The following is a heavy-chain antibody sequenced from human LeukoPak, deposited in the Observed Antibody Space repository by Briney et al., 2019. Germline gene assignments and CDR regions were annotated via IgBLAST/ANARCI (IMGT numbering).Heavy chain of an antibody. CDR1: GYTLTELS. J-gene: IGHJ4*02. Sequence: GASVKVSCKVSGYTLTELSMHWVRQAPGKGLEWMGGFDPEDGETIYAQKFQGRVTMTEDTSTDTAYMELSSLRSEDTAVYYCARHFCLGGGDCSAFGYWGQGTLVTVSS. CDR3: ARHFCLGGGDCSAFGY. D-gene: IGHD2-21*02. CDR2: FDPEDGET. V-gene: IGHV1-24*01.